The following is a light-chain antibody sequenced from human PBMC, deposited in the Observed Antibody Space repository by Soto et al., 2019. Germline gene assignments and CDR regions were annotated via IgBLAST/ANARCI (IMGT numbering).Light chain of an antibody. Sequence: DLQMTQSPSSLSASVGDTVTITCRASQGLTNDLGWYQQRPGKAPKRLIYAASSLQSGVPSRFSGSGSGTEFTLTISSLQPEDFATYYCLQHNSYPFTFGPGTKVDI. V-gene: IGKV1-17*01. CDR2: AAS. CDR3: LQHNSYPFT. J-gene: IGKJ3*01. CDR1: QGLTND.